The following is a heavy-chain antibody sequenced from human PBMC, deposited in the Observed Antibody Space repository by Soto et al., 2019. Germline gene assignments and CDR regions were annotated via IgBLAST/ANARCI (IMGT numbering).Heavy chain of an antibody. V-gene: IGHV1-2*04. CDR1: GYTFTGYY. Sequence: ASVKVSCKASGYTFTGYYMHWVRQAPGQGIEWMGWFNPNSGGTNYAQKFQGWVTMTRDTSISTAYMELSRLRSDDTAVYYCARDHRKNVVVVPAPYYYYYMDVWGEGTTVTVSS. D-gene: IGHD2-2*01. CDR3: ARDHRKNVVVVPAPYYYYYMDV. J-gene: IGHJ6*03. CDR2: FNPNSGGT.